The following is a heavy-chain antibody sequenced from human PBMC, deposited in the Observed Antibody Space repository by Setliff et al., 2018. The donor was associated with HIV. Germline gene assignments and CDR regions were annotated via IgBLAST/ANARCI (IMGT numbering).Heavy chain of an antibody. V-gene: IGHV3-15*05. CDR1: GFNFKNAW. CDR2: IKSRVDGETT. Sequence: GGSLRLSCAGSGFNFKNAWMSWVRQAPGKGLEWVGRIKSRVDGETTAYAAPLKGRFTISRDDSKNTLYLQMNSLRVEDTAVYYCAREDVTTSGLDIWGQGTMVTVSS. CDR3: AREDVTTSGLDI. D-gene: IGHD4-17*01. J-gene: IGHJ3*02.